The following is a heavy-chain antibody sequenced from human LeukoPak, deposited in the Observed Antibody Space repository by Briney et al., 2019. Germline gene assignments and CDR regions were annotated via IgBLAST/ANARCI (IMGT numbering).Heavy chain of an antibody. D-gene: IGHD2-15*01. CDR1: GFAFSSYS. CDR3: AKGYCSDTNCQTRLGLDY. Sequence: GGSLRLSCAASGFAFSSYSMNWVRQAPGKGLEWVSSISSSSSYIYYADSVKGRFTISSGNAKNTLYLQMNSLRAEDTAVYYCAKGYCSDTNCQTRLGLDYWGQGTLVTVSS. CDR2: ISSSSSYI. V-gene: IGHV3-21*04. J-gene: IGHJ4*02.